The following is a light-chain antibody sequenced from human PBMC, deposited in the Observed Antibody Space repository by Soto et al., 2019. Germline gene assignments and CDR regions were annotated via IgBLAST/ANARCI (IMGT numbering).Light chain of an antibody. J-gene: IGKJ1*01. V-gene: IGKV1-39*01. Sequence: DIQMTQSPSSLSGSVGDRVTITCRASQTTSHYLNWYQEKPGKAPKLLIYAASSLQSGVPSRFSGSGSGTDFTLTISSLQPEDFATYYCQQSYSTRWTFGQGTKVEIK. CDR3: QQSYSTRWT. CDR2: AAS. CDR1: QTTSHY.